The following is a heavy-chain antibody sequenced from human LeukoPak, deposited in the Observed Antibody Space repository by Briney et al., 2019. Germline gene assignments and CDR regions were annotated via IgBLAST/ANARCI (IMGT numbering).Heavy chain of an antibody. J-gene: IGHJ4*02. V-gene: IGHV5-51*01. CDR1: AYSFTSYW. CDR2: IHPGDSDT. D-gene: IGHD5-24*01. CDR3: ARQDGDGLYFFDY. Sequence: KSGESLKISCKGSAYSFTSYWIAWVRQMPGQGLEWMGIIHPGDSDTRYSPSFQGQVTISADKSISTAYLQWSSLKASDTAMYYCARQDGDGLYFFDYWGQGTLVTVSS.